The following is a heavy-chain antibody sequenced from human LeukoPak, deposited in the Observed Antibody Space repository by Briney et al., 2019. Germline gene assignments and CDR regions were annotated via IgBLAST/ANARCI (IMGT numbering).Heavy chain of an antibody. CDR3: AKGEYSSRWSPFDY. CDR1: GFTFSTSA. J-gene: IGHJ4*02. Sequence: PGGSLRLSCAASGFTFSTSAMNWVRQAPGKGLEWVSAISGSGGSTYYADSVKGRFTISRDNSKNTLYLQMNSLRAEDTAVYYCAKGEYSSRWSPFDYWGQGTLVTVSS. V-gene: IGHV3-23*01. D-gene: IGHD6-13*01. CDR2: ISGSGGST.